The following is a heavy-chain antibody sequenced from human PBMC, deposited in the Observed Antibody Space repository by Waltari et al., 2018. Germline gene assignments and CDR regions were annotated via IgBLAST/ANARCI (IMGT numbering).Heavy chain of an antibody. CDR2: SYYSGST. CDR1: GGSISSSSYY. V-gene: IGHV4-39*01. CDR3: ARREATREDFDY. D-gene: IGHD5-12*01. J-gene: IGHJ4*02. Sequence: QLQLQESGPGLVKPSETLSLTCTVSGGSISSSSYYWGWIRQPPGKGLEWIGSSYYSGSTYYSPSLKGRVTISVDTSKNQFSLKLSSVTAADTAVYYCARREATREDFDYWGQGTLVTVSS.